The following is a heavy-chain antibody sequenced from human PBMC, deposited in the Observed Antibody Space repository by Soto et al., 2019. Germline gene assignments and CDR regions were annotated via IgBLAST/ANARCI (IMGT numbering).Heavy chain of an antibody. D-gene: IGHD4-17*01. V-gene: IGHV4-34*01. J-gene: IGHJ3*02. CDR3: ARESDYGDYTAAFDI. CDR2: INHSGST. Sequence: SETLSLTCAVYGGSFSGYYWSWIRQPPGKGLEWIGEINHSGSTNYNPSLKSRVTISVDTSKNQFSLKLSSVTAADTAVYYCARESDYGDYTAAFDIWGKGTMVTVS. CDR1: GGSFSGYY.